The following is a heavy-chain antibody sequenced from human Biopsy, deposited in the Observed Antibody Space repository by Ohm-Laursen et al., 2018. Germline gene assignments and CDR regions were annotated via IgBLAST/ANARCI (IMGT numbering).Heavy chain of an antibody. V-gene: IGHV3-74*01. CDR2: INTDGSST. Sequence: SLRLSCAASEFIFSRFWMYWVRQAPGKGLVWVPRINTDGSSTNYADAVKGRFTISRDNAKNTAFLQMNSLRAEDTAVYYCTRAEAGSGSLLYFDYWGQGTLVTVSS. D-gene: IGHD3-10*01. J-gene: IGHJ4*02. CDR1: EFIFSRFW. CDR3: TRAEAGSGSLLYFDY.